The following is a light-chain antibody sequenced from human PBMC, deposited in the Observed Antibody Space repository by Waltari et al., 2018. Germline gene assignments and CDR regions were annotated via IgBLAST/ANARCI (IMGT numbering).Light chain of an antibody. CDR1: QSVGSN. CDR3: QHYDNWPVT. J-gene: IGKJ5*01. Sequence: EIVMTQSPATLSVSPGERATISCRASQSVGSNFAWYQQKPGQAPRLLIYDASTRATGIPARFSGSGSGTESTLTISSLQSEDFAVYYCQHYDNWPVTFGQGTRLEIK. CDR2: DAS. V-gene: IGKV3-15*01.